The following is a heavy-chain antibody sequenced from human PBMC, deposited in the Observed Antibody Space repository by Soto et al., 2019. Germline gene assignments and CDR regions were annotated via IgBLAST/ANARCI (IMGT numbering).Heavy chain of an antibody. V-gene: IGHV2-5*01. CDR2: IYWNDDK. Sequence: QITLKESGPTLVKPTQTLTLTCTFSGFSLSTSGVGVGWIRQRPGKALEWLALIYWNDDKRYSPSLKSRLTITKDTYKNQVVLTMTNMDPVDTATYYCACLSLYYYDSSRYYLGPLFDDWGHGNLVTVSS. CDR3: ACLSLYYYDSSRYYLGPLFDD. J-gene: IGHJ4*01. D-gene: IGHD3-22*01. CDR1: GFSLSTSGVG.